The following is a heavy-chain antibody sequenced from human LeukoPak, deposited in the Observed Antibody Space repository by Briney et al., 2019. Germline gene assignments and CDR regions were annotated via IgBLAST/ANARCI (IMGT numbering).Heavy chain of an antibody. CDR1: GYSFNTYW. J-gene: IGHJ4*02. D-gene: IGHD6-19*01. Sequence: GESLKISCKGSGYSFNTYWIGWVRQMPGKGLECMGITYPGDSEVRYSPSFQGQVTISADKSISTAYLQWSSLKASDSAMYYCARQVGHWLTHWGQGTLVTVSS. CDR2: TYPGDSEV. V-gene: IGHV5-51*01. CDR3: ARQVGHWLTH.